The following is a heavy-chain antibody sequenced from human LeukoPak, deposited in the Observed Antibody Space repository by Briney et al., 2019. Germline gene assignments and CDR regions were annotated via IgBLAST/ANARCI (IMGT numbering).Heavy chain of an antibody. CDR3: AKSDYYDSSGHPSSFDY. CDR1: GSTFRYYA. J-gene: IGHJ4*02. V-gene: IGHV3-23*01. Sequence: PGGSLRLSCAASGSTFRYYAISWVRQAPGKGLEWVSAISAGGGDTYYADSVKGRFTISRDNSKNTLYLQMNSLRVEDTAIYYCAKSDYYDSSGHPSSFDYWGQGTLVTVSS. D-gene: IGHD3-22*01. CDR2: ISAGGGDT.